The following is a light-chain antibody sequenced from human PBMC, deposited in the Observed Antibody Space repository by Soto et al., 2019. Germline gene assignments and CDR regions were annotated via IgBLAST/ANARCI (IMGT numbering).Light chain of an antibody. CDR2: EAP. Sequence: DIQLTQSPSSLSASVGDKVTITCRASHSIGRWLAWYQQRPGSAPKLLIYEAPSLQSGVPSRFSGSGSGTEFTLTISSLQPDDFATYYCQQYNAPTWTFGRGTKVDIK. V-gene: IGKV1-5*03. CDR1: HSIGRW. J-gene: IGKJ1*01. CDR3: QQYNAPTWT.